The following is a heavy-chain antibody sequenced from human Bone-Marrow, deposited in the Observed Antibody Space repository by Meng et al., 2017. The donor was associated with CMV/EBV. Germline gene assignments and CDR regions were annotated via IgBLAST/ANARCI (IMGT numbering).Heavy chain of an antibody. D-gene: IGHD6-13*01. V-gene: IGHV3-30*04. CDR1: GFTFSSYA. CDR3: ARVCIAAAGTNIDY. Sequence: GGSLRLSCAASGFTFSSYAMHWVRQAPGKGLEWVAVISYDGSNKYYADSVKGRFTISRDNSKNTLYLQMNSLRAEDTAVYYCARVCIAAAGTNIDYWGQGTLVTVS. J-gene: IGHJ4*02. CDR2: ISYDGSNK.